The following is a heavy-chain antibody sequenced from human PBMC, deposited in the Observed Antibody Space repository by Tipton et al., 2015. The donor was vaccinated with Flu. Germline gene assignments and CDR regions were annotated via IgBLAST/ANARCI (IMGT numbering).Heavy chain of an antibody. J-gene: IGHJ4*02. V-gene: IGHV3-74*01. CDR1: GFTFSTYW. CDR2: VNSDGSST. Sequence: SLRLSCAASGFTFSTYWIHWVRQAPGKGLVWVSRVNSDGSSTIYADSVKGRFTISRDNAMNTLYLQMNSLRAEDTAVYYCVSAAVGGWGQGTLVTVSS. CDR3: VSAAVGG. D-gene: IGHD6-19*01.